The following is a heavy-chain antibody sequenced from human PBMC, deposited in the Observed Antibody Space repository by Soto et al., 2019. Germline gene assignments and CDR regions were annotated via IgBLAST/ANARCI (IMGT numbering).Heavy chain of an antibody. D-gene: IGHD2-2*01. J-gene: IGHJ5*02. CDR1: GGSISSYY. CDR3: ARLSVPAARNWFDP. V-gene: IGHV4-59*08. Sequence: SETLSLTCTVSGGSISSYYWSWIRQPPGKGLEWIGYIYYSGSTNYNPSLKSRVTISVDTSKNQFSLKLSPVTATDTAVYYCARLSVPAARNWFDPWGQGTLVTVSS. CDR2: IYYSGST.